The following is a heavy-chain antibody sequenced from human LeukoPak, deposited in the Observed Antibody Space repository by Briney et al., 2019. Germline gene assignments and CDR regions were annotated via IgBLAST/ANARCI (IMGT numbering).Heavy chain of an antibody. V-gene: IGHV3-48*01. D-gene: IGHD1-26*01. Sequence: GGSLRLSCAAPGFTFCSYSMNWVRHAPGKGLEWVSYISSSSSTIYYADSVKGRFTISRDNAKNSLYLQMNSLRAEDTAVYYCAGRWELHWGQGTLVTVSS. J-gene: IGHJ4*02. CDR1: GFTFCSYS. CDR3: AGRWELH. CDR2: ISSSSSTI.